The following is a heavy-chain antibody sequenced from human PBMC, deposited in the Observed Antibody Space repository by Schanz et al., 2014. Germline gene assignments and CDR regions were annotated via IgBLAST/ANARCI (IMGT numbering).Heavy chain of an antibody. D-gene: IGHD3-22*01. CDR1: GFTVSSNH. V-gene: IGHV3-66*01. CDR3: ARVHHYDPSGWGYFDY. J-gene: IGHJ4*02. Sequence: EGQLAESGGGLVQPGGSLRLSCAVSGFTVSSNHMSWVRQAPGKGLEWVSVIYSGIGAYYADSVKDRFTVSRDNSKTTLSLQMNSLRAEDTAVYYCARVHHYDPSGWGYFDYWGQGALVTVSS. CDR2: IYSGIGA.